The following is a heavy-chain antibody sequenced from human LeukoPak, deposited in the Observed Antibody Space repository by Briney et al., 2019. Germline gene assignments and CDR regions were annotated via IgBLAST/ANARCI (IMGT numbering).Heavy chain of an antibody. Sequence: GASVKVSCKASGYTFTSYGISWVRQAPGQGLEWMGWIGAYNGNTNYAQKLQGRVTMTTDTSTSTAYMELRSLRSDDTAVYYCARDSSHYDFWSAASGYWGQGTLVTVSS. J-gene: IGHJ4*02. V-gene: IGHV1-18*01. D-gene: IGHD3-3*01. CDR1: GYTFTSYG. CDR2: IGAYNGNT. CDR3: ARDSSHYDFWSAASGY.